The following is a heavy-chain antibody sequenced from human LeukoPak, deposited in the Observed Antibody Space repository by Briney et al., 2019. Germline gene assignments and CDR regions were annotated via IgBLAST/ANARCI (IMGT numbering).Heavy chain of an antibody. J-gene: IGHJ6*03. CDR3: AREQRGGLSGSWGGLFASYYTYYYMDV. CDR1: GYTFTMYY. V-gene: IGHV1-46*01. CDR2: INPSDGAT. Sequence: ASVKVSCKASGYTFTMYYIHWVRQAPGQGLEWMGMINPSDGATTYAQRFQGRVTMTRDMSTTTVYMDLRSLRSEDTAVYCCAREQRGGLSGSWGGLFASYYTYYYMDVWGRGTTVTVS. D-gene: IGHD1-26*01.